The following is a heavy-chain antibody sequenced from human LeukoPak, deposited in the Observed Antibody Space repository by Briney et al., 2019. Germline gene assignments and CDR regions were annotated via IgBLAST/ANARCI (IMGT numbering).Heavy chain of an antibody. CDR2: ISGGGSST. J-gene: IGHJ4*02. D-gene: IGHD4-23*01. CDR3: ARVFESVVTPNDY. CDR1: GFTFSTYA. V-gene: IGHV3-23*01. Sequence: GGSLRLSCAASGFTFSTYAMTWVRQAPGKGLDWVSAISGGGSSTYYADSVKGRFTISRDNSKNTLYLQMNSLRAEDTAVYYCARVFESVVTPNDYWGQGTLVTVSS.